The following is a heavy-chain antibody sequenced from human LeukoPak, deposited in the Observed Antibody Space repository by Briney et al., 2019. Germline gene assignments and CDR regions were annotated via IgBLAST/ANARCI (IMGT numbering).Heavy chain of an antibody. V-gene: IGHV3-30-3*01. CDR2: ISYDGSNK. Sequence: PGGSLRLSCAASGFTFSSYAMHWVRQAPGKGLEWVAVISYDGSNKYYADSVKGRFTISRDNSKNTLYLQMNSLRAEDTALYYCAKDMNTRRLGSHEFYGMDVWGQGTTVTVSS. CDR3: AKDMNTRRLGSHEFYGMDV. D-gene: IGHD3-16*01. J-gene: IGHJ6*02. CDR1: GFTFSSYA.